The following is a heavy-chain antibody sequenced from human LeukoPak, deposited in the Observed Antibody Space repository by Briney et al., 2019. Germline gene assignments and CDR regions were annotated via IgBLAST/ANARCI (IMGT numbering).Heavy chain of an antibody. J-gene: IGHJ4*02. CDR1: GYSVTIGYY. V-gene: IGHV4-38-2*01. Sequence: SETLSLTCAVSGYSVTIGYYWGWIRQPPGKGLEWIGSISYSGYTYYNPSLTGRVTISVDTSKNQFSLNLTSVTAADTAVYYCASGVVIAAEVHYWGQGTLVAVSS. CDR3: ASGVVIAAEVHY. CDR2: ISYSGYT. D-gene: IGHD2-21*01.